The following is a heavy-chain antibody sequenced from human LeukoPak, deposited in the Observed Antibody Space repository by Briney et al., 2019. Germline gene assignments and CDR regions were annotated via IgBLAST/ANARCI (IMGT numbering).Heavy chain of an antibody. CDR3: ASQAAAGFDY. Sequence: SETLSLTCTVSGGSISSYYWSWIRQPPGKGLEWIGYIYYSGSTNYNPSLKSRVSISVDTFKNQFSLKLSSVTAADTAVYYCASQAAAGFDYWGQGTLVTVSS. V-gene: IGHV4-59*01. CDR1: GGSISSYY. D-gene: IGHD6-13*01. J-gene: IGHJ4*02. CDR2: IYYSGST.